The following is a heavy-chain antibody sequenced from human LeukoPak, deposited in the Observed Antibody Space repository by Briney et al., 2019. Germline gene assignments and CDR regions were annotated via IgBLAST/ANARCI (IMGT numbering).Heavy chain of an antibody. D-gene: IGHD3-16*01. Sequence: ASVKVSCKASGYTFTNYDINWVRQATGQGLEWMGYMKPNSGNTGYAQKFQGRVTMTRNTSISTTYMELRSLRSDDTAVYYCAREGLGELTLDCWGQGTLVTVSS. J-gene: IGHJ4*02. V-gene: IGHV1-8*01. CDR1: GYTFTNYD. CDR2: MKPNSGNT. CDR3: AREGLGELTLDC.